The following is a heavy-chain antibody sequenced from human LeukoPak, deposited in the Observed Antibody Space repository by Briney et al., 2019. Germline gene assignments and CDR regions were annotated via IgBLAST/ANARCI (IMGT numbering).Heavy chain of an antibody. V-gene: IGHV3-30*02. CDR2: IRHDGSYQ. D-gene: IGHD3-22*01. J-gene: IGHJ4*02. CDR3: AKNRDSSDYPRDFDF. Sequence: GGSLRLSCAAFGFTFSSYGMHWVRQAPGKGLEWVAFIRHDGSYQQYADSVKGRFTVSRDNSKDIVYLQMNSLRTEDTAVYYCAKNRDSSDYPRDFDFWGQGTLVTVSS. CDR1: GFTFSSYG.